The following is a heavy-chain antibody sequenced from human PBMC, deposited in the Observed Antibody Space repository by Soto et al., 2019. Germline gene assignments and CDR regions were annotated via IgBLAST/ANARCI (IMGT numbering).Heavy chain of an antibody. D-gene: IGHD6-19*01. V-gene: IGHV6-1*01. CDR1: GDSVSSNSAA. Sequence: PSQTLSLTCVISGDSVSSNSAAWNWIRLSPSRGLEWLARTYYRSKWYNDYAVSVKSRITINPDTSKNQFSLQLNSVTPEDTAVYYCARSPVYSSGWYMDVWGKGTTVTVSS. CDR2: TYYRSKWYN. CDR3: ARSPVYSSGWYMDV. J-gene: IGHJ6*03.